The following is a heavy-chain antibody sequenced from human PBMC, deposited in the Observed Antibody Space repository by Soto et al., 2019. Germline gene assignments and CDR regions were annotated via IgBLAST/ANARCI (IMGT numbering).Heavy chain of an antibody. D-gene: IGHD6-19*01. CDR2: IYYSGST. Sequence: SETLSLTCTVSGGSISSYYWSWIRQPPGKGLEWIGYIYYSGSTNYNPSLKSRVTISVDTSKNQFSLKLGSVTAADTAVYYCARHSERAAVAEYYMDVWGKGTTVTVSS. V-gene: IGHV4-59*08. CDR3: ARHSERAAVAEYYMDV. J-gene: IGHJ6*03. CDR1: GGSISSYY.